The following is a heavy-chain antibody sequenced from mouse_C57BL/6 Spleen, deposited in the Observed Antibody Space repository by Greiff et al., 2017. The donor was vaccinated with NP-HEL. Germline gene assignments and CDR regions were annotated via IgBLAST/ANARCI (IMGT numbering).Heavy chain of an antibody. J-gene: IGHJ4*01. D-gene: IGHD1-1*01. CDR2: ISSGSSTI. Sequence: EVKLVESGGGLVKPGGSLKLSCAASGFTFSDYGMHWVRQAPEKGLEWVAYISSGSSTIYYADTVKGRFTISRDNAKNTLFLQMTSLRSEDTAMDYCARTVVATRAMDYWGQGTSVTVSS. CDR1: GFTFSDYG. V-gene: IGHV5-17*01. CDR3: ARTVVATRAMDY.